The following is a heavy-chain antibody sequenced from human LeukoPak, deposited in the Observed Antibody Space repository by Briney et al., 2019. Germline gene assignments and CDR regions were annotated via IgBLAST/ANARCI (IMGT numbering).Heavy chain of an antibody. Sequence: SVKVSCKASGGTFSSYAISWVRQAPGQGLEWMGRIIPIFGTANYAQKFQGRVTITTDESTSTAYMELSSLRSEDTAVYYCARPSPAITIFGVVIPRGAFDIWGQGTMVTVSS. CDR1: GGTFSSYA. CDR3: ARPSPAITIFGVVIPRGAFDI. V-gene: IGHV1-69*05. D-gene: IGHD3-3*01. J-gene: IGHJ3*02. CDR2: IIPIFGTA.